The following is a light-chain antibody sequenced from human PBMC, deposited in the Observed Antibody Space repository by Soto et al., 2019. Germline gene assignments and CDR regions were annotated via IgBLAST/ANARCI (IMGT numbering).Light chain of an antibody. Sequence: QSALTQPASVSGSPGQSITISCTGTSSDIGGYNYVSWYQQHPGKAPKLMIYEVSNRPSGVSNLFSGSKSGNTASLTISGLQADDEADYYCSSDTSSSTLVFGGGTKVTVL. J-gene: IGLJ3*02. CDR1: SSDIGGYNY. CDR3: SSDTSSSTLV. CDR2: EVS. V-gene: IGLV2-14*01.